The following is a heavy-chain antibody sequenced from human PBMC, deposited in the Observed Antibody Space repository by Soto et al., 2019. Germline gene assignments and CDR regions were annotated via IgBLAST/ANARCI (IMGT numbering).Heavy chain of an antibody. CDR1: GFTFSSYG. V-gene: IGHV3-30*18. D-gene: IGHD4-17*01. CDR2: ISYDGSNK. CDR3: AKDYGDYDYYYYGMDV. Sequence: PGGSLRLSCAASGFTFSSYGMHWVRQAPGKGLEWVAVISYDGSNKYYADSVKGRFTISRDNSKNTLYLQMNSLRAEDTAVYYCAKDYGDYDYYYYGMDVWGQGTTVTVSS. J-gene: IGHJ6*02.